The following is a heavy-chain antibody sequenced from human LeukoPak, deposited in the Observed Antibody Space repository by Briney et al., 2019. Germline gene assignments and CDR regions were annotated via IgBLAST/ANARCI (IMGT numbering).Heavy chain of an antibody. V-gene: IGHV3-13*01. CDR3: ARDNCGSTSCPGGFDP. CDR2: IGTAGDT. CDR1: GFTFSSYD. D-gene: IGHD2-2*01. Sequence: GGSLRLSCAASGFTFSSYDMHWVRQATGKGLEWVSAIGTAGDTYYPGSVKGRFTISRENAKNSLYLQMNSLRAGDTAVYYCARDNCGSTSCPGGFDPWGQGTLVIVSS. J-gene: IGHJ5*02.